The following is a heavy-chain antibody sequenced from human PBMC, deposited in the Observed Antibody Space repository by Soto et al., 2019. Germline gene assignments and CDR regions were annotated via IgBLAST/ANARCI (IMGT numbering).Heavy chain of an antibody. Sequence: GGSLRLSCSASGFTFSSYAMHWVRQAPGKGLEYVSAISSNGGSTYYADSVKGRFTISRDNSKNTLYLQMGSLRAEETAVYYCVKGMAGRGPDYWGQGTLVTVSS. CDR3: VKGMAGRGPDY. J-gene: IGHJ4*02. CDR1: GFTFSSYA. CDR2: ISSNGGST. V-gene: IGHV3-64D*08. D-gene: IGHD6-19*01.